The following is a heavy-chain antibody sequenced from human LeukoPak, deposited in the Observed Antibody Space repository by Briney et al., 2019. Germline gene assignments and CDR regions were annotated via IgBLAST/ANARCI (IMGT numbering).Heavy chain of an antibody. V-gene: IGHV5-51*01. CDR1: GYSFTSHW. CDR3: ARLRWPRGGRSSFDY. D-gene: IGHD3-10*01. Sequence: GESLKISCKGSGYSFTSHWIGWVRQMPGKGLEWMGIVNPDDSDTIYSPSFQGQVTISADESITTAYLQWSSLKASDTAMYYCARLRWPRGGRSSFDYWGQGARVTVSS. J-gene: IGHJ4*02. CDR2: VNPDDSDT.